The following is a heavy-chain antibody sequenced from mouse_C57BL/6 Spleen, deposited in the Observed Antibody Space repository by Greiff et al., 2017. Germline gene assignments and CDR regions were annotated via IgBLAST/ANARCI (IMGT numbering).Heavy chain of an antibody. D-gene: IGHD1-1*01. Sequence: EVQLVESGPVLVKPGASVKMSCKASGYTFTDYYMNWVKQSHGKSLEWIGVINPYNGGTSYNQKFKGKATLTVDKSSSTAYMELNSLTSEDSAVYYCARGYYGSRYFDVWGTGTTVTVSS. V-gene: IGHV1-19*01. J-gene: IGHJ1*03. CDR2: INPYNGGT. CDR1: GYTFTDYY. CDR3: ARGYYGSRYFDV.